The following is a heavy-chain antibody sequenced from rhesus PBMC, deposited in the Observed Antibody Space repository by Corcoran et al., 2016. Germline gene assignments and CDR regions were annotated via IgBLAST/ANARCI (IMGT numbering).Heavy chain of an antibody. D-gene: IGHD3-3*01. Sequence: QLQLQESGPGLVKPPETLSPTCAVSGGSISSIFWCWIRQPPGKELEWIGRSSGSGVCTDYNPPLKGLVTISTDASENQFSLKLPSMTAADTAVYYCASGGYNFWTGYYLAYWGQGVLVTVSS. CDR3: ASGGYNFWTGYYLAY. J-gene: IGHJ4*01. CDR2: SSGSGVCT. CDR1: GGSISSIF. V-gene: IGHV4-173*01.